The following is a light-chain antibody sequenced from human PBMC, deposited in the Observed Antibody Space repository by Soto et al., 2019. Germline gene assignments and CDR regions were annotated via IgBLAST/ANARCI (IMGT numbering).Light chain of an antibody. V-gene: IGLV2-14*01. Sequence: QSALTQPASVSGSPGQSITISCTGTNSDVGGYSYVSWYQHHPGKAPKLMIYEVSNRPSGVSNRFSGSKSGNTASLTISGLQAEDEADYYCTSYTSSSTYVFGTGTKLTVL. CDR2: EVS. J-gene: IGLJ1*01. CDR3: TSYTSSSTYV. CDR1: NSDVGGYSY.